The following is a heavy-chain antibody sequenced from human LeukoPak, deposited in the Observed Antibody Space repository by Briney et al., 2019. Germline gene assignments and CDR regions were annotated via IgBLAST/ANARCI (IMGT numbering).Heavy chain of an antibody. CDR2: ISGSGGST. D-gene: IGHD1-1*01. CDR3: AKAQRMVERLGWFDP. Sequence: GGSLRLSCAASGFTFSSYAMSWVRQAPGKGLEWVSAISGSGGSTYYADSVKGRFTISRDNSKNTLYLQMNSLRAEDTAVYYCAKAQRMVERLGWFDPWGQGTLVTVSS. J-gene: IGHJ5*02. V-gene: IGHV3-23*01. CDR1: GFTFSSYA.